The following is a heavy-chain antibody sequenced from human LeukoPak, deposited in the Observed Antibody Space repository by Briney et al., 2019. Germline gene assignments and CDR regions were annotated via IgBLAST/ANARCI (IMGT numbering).Heavy chain of an antibody. J-gene: IGHJ4*02. CDR1: GGSISNYY. CDR3: ARGGEATNQAE. CDR2: IYYSGST. D-gene: IGHD5-24*01. V-gene: IGHV4-59*01. Sequence: SETLSLTCTVSGGSISNYYWSWIRQPPGKGLEWIGYIYYSGSTNYNPSLKSRVTISVDTSKNQFSLKLSSVTAADTAVYYCARGGEATNQAEWGQGTLVTVSS.